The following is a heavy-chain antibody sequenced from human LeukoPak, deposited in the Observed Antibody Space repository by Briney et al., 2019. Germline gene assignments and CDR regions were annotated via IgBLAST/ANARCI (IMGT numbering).Heavy chain of an antibody. CDR1: GFTFSSYS. Sequence: GGSLRLSCAASGFTFSSYSMNWVRQAPGKGLEWVSYISSSSSTIYYADSVKGRFTISRDNAKNSLYLQMNSPRDEDTAVYYCARAYPGGSYYPSRFDYWGQGTLVTVSS. CDR3: ARAYPGGSYYPSRFDY. D-gene: IGHD1-26*01. V-gene: IGHV3-48*02. J-gene: IGHJ4*02. CDR2: ISSSSSTI.